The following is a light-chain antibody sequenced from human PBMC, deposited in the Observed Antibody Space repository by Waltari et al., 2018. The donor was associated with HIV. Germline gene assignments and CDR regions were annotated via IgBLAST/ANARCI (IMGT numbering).Light chain of an antibody. V-gene: IGLV2-11*01. CDR3: CSYAGAYTYV. CDR2: EFS. CDR1: SSDIAYFDY. J-gene: IGLJ1*01. Sequence: QSALTQPRSVSGSPGQSVTISCTGTSSDIAYFDYVSWYQQHPVKAPKVIIYEFSQRPSGVPDRFTVSKSGITASLTISGLQDEDEADYYCCSYAGAYTYVFGTGTKVTVL.